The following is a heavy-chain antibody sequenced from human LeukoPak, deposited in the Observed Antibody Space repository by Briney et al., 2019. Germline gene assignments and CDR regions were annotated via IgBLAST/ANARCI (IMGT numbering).Heavy chain of an antibody. CDR3: ARVLGDSSSWYDYYYYYYMDV. Sequence: SETLSLTCTVSGGSISSYYWSWIRQPPGKGLEWIGEINHSGSTNYNPSLKSRVTISVDTSKDQFSLKLSSVTAADTAVYYCARVLGDSSSWYDYYYYYYMDVWGKGTTVTVSS. D-gene: IGHD6-13*01. V-gene: IGHV4-34*01. CDR2: INHSGST. J-gene: IGHJ6*03. CDR1: GGSISSYY.